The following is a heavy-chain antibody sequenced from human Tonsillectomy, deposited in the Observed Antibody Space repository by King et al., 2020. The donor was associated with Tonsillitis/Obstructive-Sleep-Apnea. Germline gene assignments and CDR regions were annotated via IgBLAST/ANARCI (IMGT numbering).Heavy chain of an antibody. CDR2: INHSGST. J-gene: IGHJ3*02. D-gene: IGHD1-26*01. CDR1: GGSFSGYY. Sequence: VQLQQWGAGLLKPSETLSLTCAVYGGSFSGYYWSWIRQPPGKGLEWIGEINHSGSTNYNPSLKSRVTISVDTSKNQFSLKLSSVTAADTAVYYCARVVLGGSRAAFDIWGQGTMVTVSS. CDR3: ARVVLGGSRAAFDI. V-gene: IGHV4-34*01.